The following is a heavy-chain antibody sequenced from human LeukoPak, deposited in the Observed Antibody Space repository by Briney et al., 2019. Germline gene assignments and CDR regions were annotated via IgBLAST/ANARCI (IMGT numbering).Heavy chain of an antibody. CDR3: ARSGRGGAFDI. Sequence: GRSLRLSCAASGFTFSSYVMHWVRQAPGKGLEWVSSISSSSSYIYYADSVKGRFTISRDNAKNSLYLQMNSLRAEDTAVYYCARSGRGGAFDIWGQGTMVTVSS. J-gene: IGHJ3*02. V-gene: IGHV3-21*01. CDR2: ISSSSSYI. D-gene: IGHD1-26*01. CDR1: GFTFSSYV.